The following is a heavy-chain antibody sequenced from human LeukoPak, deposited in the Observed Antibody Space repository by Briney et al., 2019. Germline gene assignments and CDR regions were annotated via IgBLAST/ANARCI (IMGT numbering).Heavy chain of an antibody. D-gene: IGHD3-10*01. Sequence: SETLSLTCAVYGGSFSGYYWSWIRQPPGKGLEWIGQITHSGITTYNPSLKSRVTISLDTSKNQFSLNLSSVTAADTAVYYCARRAGFGEALDFDYWGQGTLVTVSS. V-gene: IGHV4-34*01. J-gene: IGHJ4*02. CDR2: ITHSGIT. CDR3: ARRAGFGEALDFDY. CDR1: GGSFSGYY.